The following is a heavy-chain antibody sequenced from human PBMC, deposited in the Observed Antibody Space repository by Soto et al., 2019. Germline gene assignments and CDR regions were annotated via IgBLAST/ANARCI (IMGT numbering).Heavy chain of an antibody. CDR3: ARHPYCRSTRCYVGY. J-gene: IGHJ4*02. CDR1: GGSISSSSYY. CDR2: IYYSGST. V-gene: IGHV4-39*01. D-gene: IGHD2-2*01. Sequence: QLQLQESGPGLVKPSATLSLTCTVSGGSISSSSYYWGWIRQPPGKGLEWIRSIYYSGSTYYNPSLKRRVTISVETSKNPFSLKLRSVTAADTAVYYCARHPYCRSTRCYVGYWGQGTLVTVCS.